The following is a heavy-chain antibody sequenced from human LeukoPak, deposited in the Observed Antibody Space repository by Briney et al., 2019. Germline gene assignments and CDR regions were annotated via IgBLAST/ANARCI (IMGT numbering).Heavy chain of an antibody. CDR1: GGSISSGGYS. CDR3: ARGTSNWYFDY. D-gene: IGHD6-13*01. J-gene: IGHJ4*02. V-gene: IGHV4-30-2*01. Sequence: SETLSLTCAVSGGSISSGGYSWSWTRQPPGKGLEWIGYIFHSGSAYFNPSLKGRVTVSVDRSKNQFSLRLTSVTAADTAVYYCARGTSNWYFDYWGQGTLVTVSS. CDR2: IFHSGSA.